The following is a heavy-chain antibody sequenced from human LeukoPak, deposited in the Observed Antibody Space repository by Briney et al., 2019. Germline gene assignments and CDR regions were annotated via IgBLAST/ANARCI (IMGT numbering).Heavy chain of an antibody. CDR1: GGSISSGDYY. D-gene: IGHD2-21*01. J-gene: IGHJ3*02. CDR2: IYYSGST. CDR3: ARVDWAGRFAFDI. Sequence: SQTLSLTCTVSGGSISSGDYYWSWIRQPPGKGLEWIGYIYYSGSTYYNSSLKSRVTISVDTSKNQFSLKLSSVTAADTAVYYCARVDWAGRFAFDIWGQGTMVTVSS. V-gene: IGHV4-30-4*01.